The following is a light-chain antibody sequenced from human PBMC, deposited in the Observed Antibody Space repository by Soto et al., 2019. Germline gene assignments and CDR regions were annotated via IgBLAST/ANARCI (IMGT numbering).Light chain of an antibody. Sequence: IQMTQSPSTLSASVGDRVTITCRASQSISSWLAWYQQKPGKATKLLIYDASSLESGVPSRFSGSGSGTEFTLTISSLQPDDFATYYCQQYNSYWTFGQGTKV. J-gene: IGKJ1*01. CDR1: QSISSW. CDR2: DAS. V-gene: IGKV1-5*01. CDR3: QQYNSYWT.